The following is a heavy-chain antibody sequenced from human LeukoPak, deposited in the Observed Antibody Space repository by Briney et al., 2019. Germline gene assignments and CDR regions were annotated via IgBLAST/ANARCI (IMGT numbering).Heavy chain of an antibody. CDR2: IKSKTDGGTT. D-gene: IGHD3-10*01. CDR1: GFTFSNAG. CDR3: TTDTYYYGSGSYYIDS. J-gene: IGHJ5*01. V-gene: IGHV3-15*01. Sequence: GGSLRLSCAPSGFTFSNAGMSWVRQAPGKGLEWVGGIKSKTDGGTTDYAAPVKDRFTISRDHSKNTLYHQMNSLKPQDTAVYYCTTDTYYYGSGSYYIDSWGQGTLVTVSS.